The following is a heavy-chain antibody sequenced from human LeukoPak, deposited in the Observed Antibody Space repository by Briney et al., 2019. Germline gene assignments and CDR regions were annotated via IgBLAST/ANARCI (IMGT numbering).Heavy chain of an antibody. CDR1: GGSISSSSYY. Sequence: SETLSLTCTVSGGSISSSSYYWGWIRQPPGKGLEWIGSIYYSGSTYYNPSLKSRVTISVDTSKNQFSLKLSSVTAADTAVYYCARRTRDDYYDSSGYTRDYWGQGTLVTVSP. D-gene: IGHD3-22*01. J-gene: IGHJ4*02. CDR3: ARRTRDDYYDSSGYTRDY. V-gene: IGHV4-39*01. CDR2: IYYSGST.